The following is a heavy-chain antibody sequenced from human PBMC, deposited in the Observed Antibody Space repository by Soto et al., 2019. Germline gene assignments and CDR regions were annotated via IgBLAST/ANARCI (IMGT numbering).Heavy chain of an antibody. Sequence: EVQLLESGGGLVQPGGSLRLSCVGSGIEFSNYAMSWVRQAPGKGLEWVSIVSASGRSRYHADSVKGRFTISRDNSKNTVYLQMHSLRGEDTAVYYCTRWNGYGDLWGQGTLVTVSS. CDR1: GIEFSNYA. CDR3: TRWNGYGDL. D-gene: IGHD1-1*01. J-gene: IGHJ5*02. CDR2: VSASGRSR. V-gene: IGHV3-23*01.